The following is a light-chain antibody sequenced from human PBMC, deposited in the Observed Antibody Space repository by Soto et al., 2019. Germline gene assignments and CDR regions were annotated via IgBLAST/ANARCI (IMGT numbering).Light chain of an antibody. J-gene: IGKJ2*01. Sequence: EIVLTQSPGTLSLYPGERATLSCRASQSVSSSYLAWYQQKPGQAHRLLIYGASSRATGSPDRFSGSGSGTDFALTISRLEPEDFAVYYCQQYGSSPGYTFGQGTQLDIK. CDR3: QQYGSSPGYT. CDR1: QSVSSSY. CDR2: GAS. V-gene: IGKV3-20*01.